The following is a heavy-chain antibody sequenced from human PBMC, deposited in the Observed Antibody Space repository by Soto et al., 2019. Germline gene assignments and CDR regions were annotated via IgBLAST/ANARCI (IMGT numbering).Heavy chain of an antibody. V-gene: IGHV3-23*01. J-gene: IGHJ4*02. D-gene: IGHD4-17*01. CDR3: AKDRDYPRHSFPH. CDR1: GFTFSSYA. Sequence: EVQLLESGGGLVQPGGSLRLSCAASGFTFSSYAMSWVRQAPGKGLEWVSAVSGNGQGIYYADSVRGRFTIPTDNPKNTVFLHRDSRRAKDPAVYYCAKDRDYPRHSFPHWAQGPLVP. CDR2: VSGNGQGI.